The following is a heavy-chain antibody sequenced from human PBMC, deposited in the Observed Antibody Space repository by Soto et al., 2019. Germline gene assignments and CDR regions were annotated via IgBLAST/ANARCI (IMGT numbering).Heavy chain of an antibody. J-gene: IGHJ6*03. D-gene: IGHD3-10*01. V-gene: IGHV3-48*01. CDR3: ARGLYYGSGSYSDYYYMDV. CDR1: GFTFSSYG. Sequence: PGGSLRLSCAASGFTFSSYGMNWVRQAPGKGLEWVSYISTSSTTIYYGDSVKGRFSISRDSAKNSLYLQMNSLRAEDTAVYYCARGLYYGSGSYSDYYYMDVWGKGTTVTVSS. CDR2: ISTSSTTI.